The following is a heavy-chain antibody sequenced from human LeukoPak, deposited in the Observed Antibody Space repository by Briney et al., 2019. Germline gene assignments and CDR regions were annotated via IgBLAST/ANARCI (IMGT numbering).Heavy chain of an antibody. Sequence: SETLSLTCTVSGASVRGYYWSWIRQPPGKGLEWIGYIHYTGNTDYNPSLTSRVTMSVDTSKNQFSLMLTSVTAADTAVYYCARASSNYGNFDYWGQGTLVTVSS. CDR1: GASVRGYY. J-gene: IGHJ4*02. V-gene: IGHV4-59*02. CDR3: ARASSNYGNFDY. CDR2: IHYTGNT. D-gene: IGHD4-11*01.